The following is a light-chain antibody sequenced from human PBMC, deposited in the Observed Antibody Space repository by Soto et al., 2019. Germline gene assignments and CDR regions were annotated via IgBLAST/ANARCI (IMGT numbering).Light chain of an antibody. J-gene: IGLJ1*01. V-gene: IGLV1-40*01. Sequence: QSVLTQPPSVSGAPGQRVTISCTGSRXNIGAGYDVHWYQQLPGRAPKLLIFGNSNRPSGVPDRFSASKSGTSASLAITGLQAEDEAGYYCQSYENSLSGYVFGTGTKVTVL. CDR1: RXNIGAGYD. CDR2: GNS. CDR3: QSYENSLSGYV.